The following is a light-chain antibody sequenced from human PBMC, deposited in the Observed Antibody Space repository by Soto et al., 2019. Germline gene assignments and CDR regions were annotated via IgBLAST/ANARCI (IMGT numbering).Light chain of an antibody. J-gene: IGKJ1*01. V-gene: IGKV3D-15*01. CDR3: QQYSIWRT. Sequence: EIVLTQSPATLSLSPGERATLSCRASQSVSSYLAWYQQRPGQAPRLLIYDASSRATGTPDRFSGSASGTEFTLTISSLQSEAFAVYYCQQYSIWRTFGQGTKVDI. CDR1: QSVSSY. CDR2: DAS.